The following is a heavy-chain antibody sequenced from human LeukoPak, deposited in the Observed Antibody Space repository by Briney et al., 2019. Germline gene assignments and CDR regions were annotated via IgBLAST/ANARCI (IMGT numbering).Heavy chain of an antibody. CDR1: GFTFSNYW. CDR3: TSWGDTTAEYFQR. D-gene: IGHD2-21*02. Sequence: GGSLRLSCTASGFTFSNYWMNWVRQAPGKGLEWVAHINPDGRDTYYVDSVKGRFTISRDNAQNSMYLQMNSLRVEDTAVYYCTSWGDTTAEYFQRWGQGTLVTVSS. J-gene: IGHJ1*01. CDR2: INPDGRDT. V-gene: IGHV3-7*01.